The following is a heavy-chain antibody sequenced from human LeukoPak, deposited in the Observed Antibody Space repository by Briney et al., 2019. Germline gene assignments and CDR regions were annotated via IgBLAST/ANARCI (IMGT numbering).Heavy chain of an antibody. Sequence: SETLSLTCSVSGGYIGTYYWTWIRQPPGKGLEWIGYIFHSGATKYDTSLKGRVTISLDMSKNQFSLRLNSVTATDTAVYYCARGTGNYNYFDPGGQGTLVIVSS. J-gene: IGHJ5*02. CDR1: GGYIGTYY. D-gene: IGHD1-7*01. CDR2: IFHSGAT. CDR3: ARGTGNYNYFDP. V-gene: IGHV4-59*08.